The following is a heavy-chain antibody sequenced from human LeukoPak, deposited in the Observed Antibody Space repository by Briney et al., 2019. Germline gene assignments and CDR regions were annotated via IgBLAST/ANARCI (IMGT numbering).Heavy chain of an antibody. CDR1: GFTFSSYA. Sequence: PGGSLRLSCVASGFTFSSYAMSWVRQAPGKGLEWVSAISGSGDRTFYADFVKGRFTISRDNAKNSLYLQMNSLRAEDTAVYYCARDWVFDYWGQGTLVTVSS. D-gene: IGHD7-27*01. CDR3: ARDWVFDY. CDR2: ISGSGDRT. J-gene: IGHJ4*02. V-gene: IGHV3-23*01.